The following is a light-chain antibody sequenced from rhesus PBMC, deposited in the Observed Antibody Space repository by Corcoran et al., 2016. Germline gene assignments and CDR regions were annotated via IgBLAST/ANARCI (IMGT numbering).Light chain of an antibody. V-gene: IGKV1-18*01. CDR3: QQGYNTPFT. CDR2: AAS. CDR1: QGISSW. Sequence: DIQMTQSPSSLSASVGDKVTITCRASQGISSWFAWYQQKPWKAPKLLIYAASSLQSGGPSRFSGSGSGTEYTLNISSLQPEDFATYYCQQGYNTPFTFGPGTKLDIK. J-gene: IGKJ3*01.